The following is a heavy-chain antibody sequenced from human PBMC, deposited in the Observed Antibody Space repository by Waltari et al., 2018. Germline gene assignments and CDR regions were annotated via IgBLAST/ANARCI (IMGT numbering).Heavy chain of an antibody. J-gene: IGHJ6*03. V-gene: IGHV4-59*01. CDR2: IYYSGST. Sequence: QVQLQESGPGLVKPSETLSLTCTVSGGSISSYYWSWIRQPPGKGLEWIGYIYYSGSTNYNPSLKSRVTISVDTSKNQFSLKLSSVTAADTAVYYCARASVAGEDYYYYMDVWGKGTTVTVSS. D-gene: IGHD6-19*01. CDR3: ARASVAGEDYYYYMDV. CDR1: GGSISSYY.